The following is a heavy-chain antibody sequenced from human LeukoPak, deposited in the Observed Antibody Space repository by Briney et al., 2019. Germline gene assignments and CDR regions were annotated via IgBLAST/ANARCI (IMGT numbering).Heavy chain of an antibody. D-gene: IGHD6-6*01. CDR1: GYSFTTYG. CDR3: ARDMIAARPNWFDP. V-gene: IGHV1-18*01. Sequence: ASEKVSCKASGYSFTTYGISWVRQAPGQGLEWMGWISAYNGNTNYAQKLQGRVTMTTDTSTSTAYMELRSLRYDDTAVYYCARDMIAARPNWFDPWGQGTLVTVSS. J-gene: IGHJ5*02. CDR2: ISAYNGNT.